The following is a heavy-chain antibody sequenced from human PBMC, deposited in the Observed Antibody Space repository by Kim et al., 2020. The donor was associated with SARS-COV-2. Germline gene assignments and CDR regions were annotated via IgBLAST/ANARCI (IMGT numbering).Heavy chain of an antibody. CDR2: ISSSSSYT. CDR1: GFTFSDYY. CDR3: ARVAPPSGAYDT. V-gene: IGHV3-11*06. Sequence: GGSLRLSCAASGFTFSDYYMSWIRQAPGKGLEWVSYISSSSSYTNYADSVKGRFTISRDNAKNSLYLQMNSLRAEDTAVYYCARVAPPSGAYDTWGQGTLVTVSS. D-gene: IGHD1-26*01. J-gene: IGHJ5*02.